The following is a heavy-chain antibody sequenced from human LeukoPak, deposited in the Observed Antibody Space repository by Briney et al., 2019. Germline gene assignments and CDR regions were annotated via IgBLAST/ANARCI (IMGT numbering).Heavy chain of an antibody. CDR3: AGGTGFIIKD. CDR1: GFTFSLYW. J-gene: IGHJ4*02. Sequence: PGGSLRLSCAASGFTFSLYWMNWVRRAPGKGLEWVANIKQDGSEKNYVDPVKGRFTISRDNAKNSLYLQMNNLRVEDTAMHYCAGGTGFIIKDWGQGTLVTVSS. V-gene: IGHV3-7*03. CDR2: IKQDGSEK. D-gene: IGHD3-9*01.